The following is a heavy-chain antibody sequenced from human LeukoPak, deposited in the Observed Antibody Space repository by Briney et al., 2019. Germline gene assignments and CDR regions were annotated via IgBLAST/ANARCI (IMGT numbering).Heavy chain of an antibody. V-gene: IGHV4-39*07. CDR2: INHSGST. CDR1: GGSIGSGTYY. D-gene: IGHD3-10*01. J-gene: IGHJ6*03. Sequence: PSETLSLTCTVSGGSIGSGTYYWSWIRQPPGKGLEWIGEINHSGSTNYNPSLKSRVTISVDTSKNQFSLKLSSVTAADTAVYYCARAVYYYGSGSYYKRTYYYYYMDVWGKGTTVTVSS. CDR3: ARAVYYYGSGSYYKRTYYYYYMDV.